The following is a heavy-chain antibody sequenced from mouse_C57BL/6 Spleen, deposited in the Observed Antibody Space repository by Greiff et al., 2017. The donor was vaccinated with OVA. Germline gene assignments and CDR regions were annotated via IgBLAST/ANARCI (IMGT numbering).Heavy chain of an antibody. Sequence: DVQLQESGGGLVKPGGSLKLSCAASGFTFSDYGMHWVRQAPEKGLEWVAYISSGSSTIYYADTVKGRFTISRDNAKNTLFLQMTSLRSEDTAMYYCARKDSSGSYYFDYWGQGTTLTVSS. CDR1: GFTFSDYG. D-gene: IGHD3-2*02. J-gene: IGHJ2*01. CDR2: ISSGSSTI. CDR3: ARKDSSGSYYFDY. V-gene: IGHV5-17*01.